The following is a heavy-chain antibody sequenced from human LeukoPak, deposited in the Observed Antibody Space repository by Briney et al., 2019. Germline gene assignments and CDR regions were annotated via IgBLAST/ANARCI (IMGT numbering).Heavy chain of an antibody. CDR1: GFMFSGYW. CDR3: AKSERLTMIGGWAPTFDS. D-gene: IGHD3-22*01. Sequence: GGSLRLSCAATGFMFSGYWMSWVRQAPGKGLEWVSILYSDGSTYYADSVEGRFTISRDNSKNTLFFQMNSLRVEDTAVYYCAKSERLTMIGGWAPTFDSWGQGTLVTVSS. V-gene: IGHV3-66*01. CDR2: LYSDGST. J-gene: IGHJ4*02.